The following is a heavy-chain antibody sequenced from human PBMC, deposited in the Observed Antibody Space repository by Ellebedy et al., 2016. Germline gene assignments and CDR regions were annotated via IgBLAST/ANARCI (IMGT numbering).Heavy chain of an antibody. D-gene: IGHD1-26*01. V-gene: IGHV3-11*01. J-gene: IGHJ6*02. CDR2: ISSSGSTI. Sequence: GGSLRLSCAASGFTFSDYYMSWIRQAPGKGLEWVSYISSSGSTIYYADSVKGRFTISRGNAKNSLYLQMNSLRAEDTAVYYCARDPSGKDYYYGMDVWGQGTTVTVSS. CDR1: GFTFSDYY. CDR3: ARDPSGKDYYYGMDV.